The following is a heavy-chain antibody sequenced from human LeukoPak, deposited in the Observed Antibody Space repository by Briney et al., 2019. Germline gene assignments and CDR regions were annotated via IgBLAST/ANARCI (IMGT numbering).Heavy chain of an antibody. Sequence: SQTLSLTCTVSGGSISSNNYYWGWIRQPPGKGLEWIGSISYSGGPYYNPSLKSRVTISLDTSRSQFSLKLNYMTDADTAVYYCARDKSVNWGLFDYWGQGILVTVSS. J-gene: IGHJ4*02. CDR1: GGSISSNNYY. D-gene: IGHD7-27*01. CDR3: ARDKSVNWGLFDY. CDR2: ISYSGGP. V-gene: IGHV4-39*07.